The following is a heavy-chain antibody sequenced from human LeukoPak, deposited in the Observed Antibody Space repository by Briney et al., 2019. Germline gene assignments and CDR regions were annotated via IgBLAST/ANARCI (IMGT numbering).Heavy chain of an antibody. V-gene: IGHV4-34*01. J-gene: IGHJ6*03. D-gene: IGHD2-15*01. CDR3: ARFSRYCSGGSCYSDYYYYYYMDV. CDR1: GGSFSGYY. CDR2: INHSGST. Sequence: SETLSLTCAVYGGSFSGYYWSWIRQPPGKGLEWIGEINHSGSTNYNPSLKSRVPISVDTSKNQFSLKLSSVTAADAAVYYCARFSRYCSGGSCYSDYYYYYYMDVWGKGTTVTVSS.